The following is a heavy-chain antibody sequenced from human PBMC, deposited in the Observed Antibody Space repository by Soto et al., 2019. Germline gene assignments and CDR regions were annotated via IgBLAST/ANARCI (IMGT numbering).Heavy chain of an antibody. Sequence: GGSLRLSCAASGFTFSSNGMHWVRQAPGKGLEWVAVIWYDGSNKYYADSVKGRFTISRDNSKNTLYLQMNRLRAEDTAVYYCARWGDNKKIDYWGQGTLVTVSS. D-gene: IGHD3-16*01. CDR3: ARWGDNKKIDY. J-gene: IGHJ4*02. CDR1: GFTFSSNG. CDR2: IWYDGSNK. V-gene: IGHV3-33*01.